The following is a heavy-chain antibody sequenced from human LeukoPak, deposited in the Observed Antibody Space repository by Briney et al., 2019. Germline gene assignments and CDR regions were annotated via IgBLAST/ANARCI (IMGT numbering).Heavy chain of an antibody. D-gene: IGHD3-3*01. CDR1: GFTFSGSA. V-gene: IGHV3-73*01. Sequence: GGSLKLSCAASGFTFSGSAMHWVRQASGKGLEWVGRIRSKANSYATAYAASVKGRFTISRDDSKNTAYLQMNSLKTEDTAVYYCTTYLYLFSPSYWGQGTLVTVSS. CDR3: TTYLYLFSPSY. J-gene: IGHJ4*02. CDR2: IRSKANSYAT.